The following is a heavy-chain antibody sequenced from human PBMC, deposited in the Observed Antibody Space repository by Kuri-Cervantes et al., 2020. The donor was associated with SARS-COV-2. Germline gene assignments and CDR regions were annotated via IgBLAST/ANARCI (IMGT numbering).Heavy chain of an antibody. CDR2: IYHSGST. D-gene: IGHD2-2*02. CDR3: ARGEDCSSTSCYMGLDY. V-gene: IGHV4-30-2*01. J-gene: IGHJ4*02. CDR1: GGSISSGGYS. Sequence: LRLSCAVSGGSISSGGYSWSWIRQPPGKGLEWIGYIYHSGSTYYNPSLKSRVTISVDRSKNQFSLKLSSVTAADTAVYYCARGEDCSSTSCYMGLDYWGQGTLVTVSS.